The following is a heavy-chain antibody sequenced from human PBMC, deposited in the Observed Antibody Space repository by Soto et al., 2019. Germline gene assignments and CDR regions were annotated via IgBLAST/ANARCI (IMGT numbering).Heavy chain of an antibody. D-gene: IGHD1-26*01. Sequence: GGSLRLSCAASGFTVSSNYMSWVRQAPGKGLEWVSVIYSGGSTYYADSVKGRFTISRDNSKNTLYLQMNSLRAEDTAVYYGARDRGGGSYYDAFDIWGQGTMVTVSS. CDR3: ARDRGGGSYYDAFDI. V-gene: IGHV3-53*01. CDR1: GFTVSSNY. CDR2: IYSGGST. J-gene: IGHJ3*02.